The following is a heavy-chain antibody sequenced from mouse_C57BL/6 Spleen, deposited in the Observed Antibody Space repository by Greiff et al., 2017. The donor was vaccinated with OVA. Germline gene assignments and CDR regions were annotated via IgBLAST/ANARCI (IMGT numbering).Heavy chain of an antibody. CDR3: AMGITTVVPIDYALDY. Sequence: QLQQPGAELVKPGASVQMSCKASGYPFTSYWITWVKQRPGHGLAWIGDIYPGSGSTNYHAKFKRKATLTVDTPPSTPYMQLSSLTSEDSAVYYCAMGITTVVPIDYALDYWGQGTSVTVSS. V-gene: IGHV1-55*01. CDR1: GYPFTSYW. J-gene: IGHJ4*01. CDR2: IYPGSGST. D-gene: IGHD1-1*01.